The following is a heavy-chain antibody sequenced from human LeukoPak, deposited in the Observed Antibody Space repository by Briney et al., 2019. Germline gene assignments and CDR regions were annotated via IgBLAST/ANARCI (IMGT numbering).Heavy chain of an antibody. CDR2: INPNSGGT. CDR3: ARGVGITIFGVVITLDY. D-gene: IGHD3-3*01. J-gene: IGHJ4*02. V-gene: IGHV1-2*02. Sequence: ASVKVSCKASGYSFTDYYIHWVRQAPGQGLEWMGWINPNSGGTNYAQKFQGRVTMTRDTSISTAYMELSRLRSDDTAVYYCARGVGITIFGVVITLDYWGQGTLVTVSS. CDR1: GYSFTDYY.